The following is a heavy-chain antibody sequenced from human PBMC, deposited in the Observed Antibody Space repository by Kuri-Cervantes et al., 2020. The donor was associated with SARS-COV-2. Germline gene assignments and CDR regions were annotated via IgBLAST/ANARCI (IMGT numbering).Heavy chain of an antibody. CDR1: GGSFSGYY. Sequence: SETLSLTCAVYGGSFSGYYWSWIRQPPGKGLEWIGEINHSGSTNYNPSLKSRVTISVDTSKNQFSLKLSSVTAADTAVYYCARVGGTGFDYWGQGPLVTVSS. V-gene: IGHV4-34*01. CDR3: ARVGGTGFDY. D-gene: IGHD1-1*01. J-gene: IGHJ4*02. CDR2: INHSGST.